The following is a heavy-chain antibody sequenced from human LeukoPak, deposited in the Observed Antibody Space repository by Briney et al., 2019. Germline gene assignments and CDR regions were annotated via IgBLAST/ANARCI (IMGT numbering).Heavy chain of an antibody. Sequence: SETLSLTCTVSGGSISSGGYYWSWIRQHPGKGLEWIGYIYYSGTTYYKPSLKGRVTMSVDTSKNQFSLKLNSVTAADTAVYYCARDYCSSTSCPFYYYYGMDVWGQGTTVTVSS. CDR3: ARDYCSSTSCPFYYYYGMDV. D-gene: IGHD2-2*01. CDR1: GGSISSGGYY. V-gene: IGHV4-31*03. J-gene: IGHJ6*02. CDR2: IYYSGTT.